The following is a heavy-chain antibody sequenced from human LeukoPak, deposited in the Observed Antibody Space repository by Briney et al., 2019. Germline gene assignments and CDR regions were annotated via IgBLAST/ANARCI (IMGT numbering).Heavy chain of an antibody. Sequence: GGSLRLSCATSGFTFSAYGLNWVRQAPVKGLEWVANINQDGSEKYYVDSVKGRFTISRDNAKSSLYLQMNSLRADDTAVYYCARDRALYDSRRGYYYTEDDYWGQGTLVTVSS. CDR1: GFTFSAYG. CDR3: ARDRALYDSRRGYYYTEDDY. J-gene: IGHJ4*02. CDR2: INQDGSEK. V-gene: IGHV3-7*01. D-gene: IGHD3-22*01.